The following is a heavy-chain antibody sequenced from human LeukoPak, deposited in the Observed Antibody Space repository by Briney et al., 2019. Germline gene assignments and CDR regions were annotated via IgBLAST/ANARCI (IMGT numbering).Heavy chain of an antibody. J-gene: IGHJ6*03. CDR2: ISGSGGST. CDR3: AKSSRGYYYYMDV. V-gene: IGHV3-23*01. Sequence: PGGSLRLPCAASGFTFSSYGMSWVRQAPGKGLEWVSAISGSGGSTYYADSVKGRFTISRDNSKNTLYLQMNSLRAEDTAVYYCAKSSRGYYYYMDVWGKGTTVTISS. CDR1: GFTFSSYG.